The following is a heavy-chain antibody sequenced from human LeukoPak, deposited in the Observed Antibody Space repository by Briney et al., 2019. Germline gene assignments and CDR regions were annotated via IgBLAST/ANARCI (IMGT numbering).Heavy chain of an antibody. CDR3: ARGLWFGELGFDY. CDR2: ISGSSSYI. V-gene: IGHV3-21*01. D-gene: IGHD3-10*01. CDR1: GFTFSSYS. J-gene: IGHJ4*02. Sequence: GGSLSLSCAASGFTFSSYSMNWVRQAQGKGLEWVSSISGSSSYIYYADSVKGRFTISRDNAKNSLYLQMNSLRAEDTAMYYCARGLWFGELGFDYWGQGTLVTVSS.